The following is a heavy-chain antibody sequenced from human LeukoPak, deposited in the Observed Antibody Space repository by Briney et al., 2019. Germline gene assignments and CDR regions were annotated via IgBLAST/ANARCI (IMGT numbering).Heavy chain of an antibody. CDR1: GGSISSSNYY. V-gene: IGHV4-39*01. Sequence: PSETLSLTCTVSGGSISSSNYYWGWIRQPPGKGLEWIGSIYYSGSTYYNPSLKSQVTISVDTSKNQFSLKLSSVTAADTAVYYCARHIPTYYYDSSGYLFAFDIWGQGTMVTVSS. CDR2: IYYSGST. CDR3: ARHIPTYYYDSSGYLFAFDI. D-gene: IGHD3-22*01. J-gene: IGHJ3*02.